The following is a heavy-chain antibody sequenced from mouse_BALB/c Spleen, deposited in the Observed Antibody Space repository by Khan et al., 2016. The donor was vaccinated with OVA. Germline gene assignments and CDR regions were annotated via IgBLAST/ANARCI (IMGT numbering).Heavy chain of an antibody. J-gene: IGHJ3*01. D-gene: IGHD2-4*01. CDR1: GYTFTDYA. CDR2: ISPYNGNT. Sequence: QIQLVQSGPEVVRPGASVKISCKGSGYTFTDYAMHWVKQSHAKGLEWIGVISPYNGNTNYNQKFKGKATMTVDKSSSTAYMELARLTSEDSASYYCARGGDYQFAYWGQGTLVTVSA. CDR3: ARGGDYQFAY. V-gene: IGHV1S137*01.